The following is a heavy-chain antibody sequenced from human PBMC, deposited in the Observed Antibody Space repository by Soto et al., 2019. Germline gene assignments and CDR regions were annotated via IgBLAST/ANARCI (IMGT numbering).Heavy chain of an antibody. CDR2: ISSSSSYI. CDR1: GFTFSSYS. J-gene: IGHJ4*02. D-gene: IGHD5-12*01. V-gene: IGHV3-21*01. CDR3: ARGGGGYYYFDY. Sequence: EVQLAESGGGLAKPGGSLSLSCAASGFTFSSYSMNCVRQAPGKGLEWVSSISSSSSYIYYADSVKGRFTSSSDNAKHSLYLHMNSLRAEATAVYYCARGGGGYYYFDYWGQGNLVAVSS.